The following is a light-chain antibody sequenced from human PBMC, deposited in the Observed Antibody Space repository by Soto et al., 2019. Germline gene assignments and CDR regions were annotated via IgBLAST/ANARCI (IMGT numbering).Light chain of an antibody. Sequence: QSVLTQPPSASGTPGQRVTISCSGTSSNIGSNYVYWYQQFPGMAPKLLIYRNTQRPSGVPDRFSGSKSGTSASLAISGLRSEDEADYYCAAWDDSLSGPGFGGGTKRTVL. J-gene: IGLJ2*01. CDR2: RNT. CDR3: AAWDDSLSGPG. V-gene: IGLV1-47*01. CDR1: SSNIGSNY.